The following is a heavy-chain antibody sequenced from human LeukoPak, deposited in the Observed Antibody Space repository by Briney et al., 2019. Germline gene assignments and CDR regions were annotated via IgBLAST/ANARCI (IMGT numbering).Heavy chain of an antibody. V-gene: IGHV1-2*02. J-gene: IGHJ4*02. CDR3: ARELWFGEFYFGY. D-gene: IGHD3-10*01. CDR1: GYTFTGYY. CDR2: INPNSGGT. Sequence: ASVKVSCKASGYTFTGYYMHWVRQAPGQGLEWMGWINPNSGGTNYAQKFQGGVIMTRDTFISTVYMDLSRLRSDDTAVYYCARELWFGEFYFGYWGQGTLVTVSS.